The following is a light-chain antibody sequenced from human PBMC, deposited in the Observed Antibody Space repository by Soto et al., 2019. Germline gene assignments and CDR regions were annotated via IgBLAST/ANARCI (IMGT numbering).Light chain of an antibody. V-gene: IGLV2-14*03. CDR1: TSDIGGYKY. CDR2: DVS. J-gene: IGLJ2*01. Sequence: QSVLTQPASVSGSPGQSITISCTGTTSDIGGYKYVSWYQHHPGKAPKLMIYDVSNRPSGVSTRFSGSKSGNTASLTISGLQAEDEADYYCSSYTSSSTLVFGGGTKMTVL. CDR3: SSYTSSSTLV.